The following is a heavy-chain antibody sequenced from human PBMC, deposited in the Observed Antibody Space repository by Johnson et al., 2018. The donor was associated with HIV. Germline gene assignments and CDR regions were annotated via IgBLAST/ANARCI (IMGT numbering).Heavy chain of an antibody. CDR3: ASDCGSYPGGAFDI. Sequence: VQLLESGGDLVQPGGSLRLSCTASGFTFSSYAMSWVRQAPGRGLEWVSPIIGSGGSTYYADSVKGRFTISRDNSKNTLYLQMNSLRAEDTAVYYCASDCGSYPGGAFDIWGQGTMVTVSS. D-gene: IGHD1-26*01. CDR2: IIGSGGST. CDR1: GFTFSSYA. V-gene: IGHV3-23*01. J-gene: IGHJ3*02.